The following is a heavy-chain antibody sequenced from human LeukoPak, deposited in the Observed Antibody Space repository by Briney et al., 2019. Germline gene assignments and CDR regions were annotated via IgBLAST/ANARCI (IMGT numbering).Heavy chain of an antibody. D-gene: IGHD4-17*01. J-gene: IGHJ4*02. Sequence: GGSLSLSCAASGFTFSSYSMNWVRQAPGKGLEWVSSISSSSSYIYYADSVKGRLTISRDNAKNSLYLQMNSLRAEDTAVYYCASYYGDSQGYWGQGTLVTVSS. CDR3: ASYYGDSQGY. CDR2: ISSSSSYI. CDR1: GFTFSSYS. V-gene: IGHV3-21*01.